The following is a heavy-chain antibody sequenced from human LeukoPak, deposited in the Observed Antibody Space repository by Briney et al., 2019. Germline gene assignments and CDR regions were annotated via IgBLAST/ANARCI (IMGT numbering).Heavy chain of an antibody. J-gene: IGHJ6*03. CDR1: GFTFSSYA. CDR2: ISGSGGST. D-gene: IGHD6-19*01. CDR3: AKGGSGPEYYYCYMDV. V-gene: IGHV3-23*01. Sequence: GGSLRLSCAASGFTFSSYAMSWVRQAPGKGLEWVSAISGSGGSTYYADSVKGRFTISRDNSKNPLYLQMNSLRAEDTAVYYCAKGGSGPEYYYCYMDVWGKGTTVTVSS.